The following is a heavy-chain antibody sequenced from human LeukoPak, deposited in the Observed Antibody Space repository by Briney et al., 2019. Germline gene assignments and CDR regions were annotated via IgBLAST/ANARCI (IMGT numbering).Heavy chain of an antibody. CDR3: ARAAIFRVVIAYFDY. D-gene: IGHD3-3*01. J-gene: IGHJ4*02. CDR1: GFTFSSYA. V-gene: IGHV3-30*01. CDR2: ISCDGSNK. Sequence: GRSLRLSCAVSGFTFSSYAMHWVRQAPGKGLEWVAVISCDGSNKYYADSVKGRFTISRDNSKNTLYLQMNSLRAEDTAVYYCARAAIFRVVIAYFDYWGQGTLVTVSS.